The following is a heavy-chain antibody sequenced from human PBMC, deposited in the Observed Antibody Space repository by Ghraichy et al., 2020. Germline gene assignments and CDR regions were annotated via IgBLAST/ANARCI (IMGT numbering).Heavy chain of an antibody. Sequence: GESLNISCAASGFTFSNYWMHWVRQAPGKGLVWVSHIKSDGTSTIYADSVKGRFTISRDNDKNTLYLQMNSLRAEDTAVYYCVRGSNHFDEWGQGTPFTVSS. CDR3: VRGSNHFDE. CDR1: GFTFSNYW. V-gene: IGHV3-74*01. D-gene: IGHD3-16*02. CDR2: IKSDGTST. J-gene: IGHJ4*02.